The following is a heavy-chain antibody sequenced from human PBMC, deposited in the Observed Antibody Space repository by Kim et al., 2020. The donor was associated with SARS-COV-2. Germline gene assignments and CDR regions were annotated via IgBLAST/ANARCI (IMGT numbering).Heavy chain of an antibody. V-gene: IGHV4-34*01. CDR3: ARGGYYGSGSYYLPTSTFDY. CDR2: INHSGST. CDR1: GGSFSGYY. D-gene: IGHD3-10*01. Sequence: SETLSLTCAVYGGSFSGYYWSWIRQPPGKGLEWIGEINHSGSTNYNPSLKSRVTISVDTSKNQFSLKLSSVTAADTAVYYCARGGYYGSGSYYLPTSTFDYWGQGTLVTVSS. J-gene: IGHJ4*02.